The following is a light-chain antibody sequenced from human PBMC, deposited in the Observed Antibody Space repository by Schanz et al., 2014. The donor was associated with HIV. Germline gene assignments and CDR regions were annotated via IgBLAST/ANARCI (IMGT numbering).Light chain of an antibody. CDR2: AKN. J-gene: IGLJ3*02. Sequence: QSVLTQPPSVSGAPGQRVTISCSGSYSNIGAGYDVHWYQQLPGTAPKLLIDAKNNRPSGVPDRFSVSKSGTSASLAITGLQAEDEADYYCSSYTSNTLAVFGGGTKLTVL. CDR3: SSYTSNTLAV. CDR1: YSNIGAGYD. V-gene: IGLV1-40*01.